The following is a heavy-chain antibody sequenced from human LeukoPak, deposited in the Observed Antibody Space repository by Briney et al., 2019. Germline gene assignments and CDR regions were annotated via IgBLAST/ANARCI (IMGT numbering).Heavy chain of an antibody. V-gene: IGHV1-46*01. CDR3: ARVPLTIFGVVRV. Sequence: GASVKVSCKASGYTFTSYYMHWVRQAPGQGLEWMGIINPSGGSTSYAQKFQGRVTMTRDTSISTAYMELSRLRSDDTAVYYCARVPLTIFGVVRVWGQGTLVTVSS. J-gene: IGHJ4*02. CDR1: GYTFTSYY. CDR2: INPSGGST. D-gene: IGHD3-3*01.